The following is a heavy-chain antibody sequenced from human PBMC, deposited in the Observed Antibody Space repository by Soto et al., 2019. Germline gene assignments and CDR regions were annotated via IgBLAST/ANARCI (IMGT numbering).Heavy chain of an antibody. CDR1: GFTFSSYG. Sequence: QVQLVESGGGVVQPGRSLRLSCAASGFTFSSYGMHWVRQAPGKGLEWVAVIWYDGSNKYYADSVKGRFTISRDNSKNSLYMEMNSLRGEDTAVYYCARSGIAAAGQLNYYYYSMDVWGKGSTVTVSS. CDR2: IWYDGSNK. CDR3: ARSGIAAAGQLNYYYYSMDV. D-gene: IGHD6-13*01. V-gene: IGHV3-33*01. J-gene: IGHJ6*03.